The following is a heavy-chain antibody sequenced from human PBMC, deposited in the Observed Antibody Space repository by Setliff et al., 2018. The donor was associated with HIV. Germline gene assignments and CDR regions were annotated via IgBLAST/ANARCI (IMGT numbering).Heavy chain of an antibody. CDR2: MYYSGST. D-gene: IGHD3-10*01. V-gene: IGHV4-59*11. CDR1: GGSISSHY. J-gene: IGHJ4*02. CDR3: ESTGRKTYYNSEKYYYFDY. Sequence: PSETLSLTCTVSGGSISSHYWSWIRQPPGKGLEWIGYMYYSGSTYYNPSLKSRVTISVDTSKHQFSLRLTSVTAADTATYFCESTGRKTYYNSEKYYYFDYWGLGTVVTVSS.